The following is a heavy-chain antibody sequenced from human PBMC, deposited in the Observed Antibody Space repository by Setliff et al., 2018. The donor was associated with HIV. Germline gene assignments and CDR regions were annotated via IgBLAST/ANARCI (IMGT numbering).Heavy chain of an antibody. Sequence: GASVKVSCKTSGGSFRTSVISWVRQAPGQGLEWVGGILPFLGMGDFAQKFQGRVTITADESTSIAYMELSSLRSDDTAIYYVGAGQHSYSYLGYYYSGLDVWGQGTTVTVSS. V-gene: IGHV1-69*10. D-gene: IGHD3-10*01. CDR3: GAGQHSYSYLGYYYSGLDV. CDR2: ILPFLGMG. J-gene: IGHJ6*02. CDR1: GGSFRTSV.